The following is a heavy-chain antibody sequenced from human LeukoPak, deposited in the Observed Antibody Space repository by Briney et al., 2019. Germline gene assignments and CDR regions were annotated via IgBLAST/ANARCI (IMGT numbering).Heavy chain of an antibody. D-gene: IGHD1-26*01. V-gene: IGHV3-23*01. CDR2: ISGSGAST. Sequence: GGSLRLSCLTSGFTFSTNAMSWVRQAPGKGPEWISGISGSGASTYYADSVTGRFTISRDNSRNTLYLQMNSLRGDDTAVYYCAKDVGKWESLHFFDYWGQGTLVTVSS. J-gene: IGHJ4*02. CDR1: GFTFSTNA. CDR3: AKDVGKWESLHFFDY.